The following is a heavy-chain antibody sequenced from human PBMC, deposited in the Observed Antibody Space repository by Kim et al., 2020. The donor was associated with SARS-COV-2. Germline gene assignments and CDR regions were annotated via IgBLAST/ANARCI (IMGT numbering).Heavy chain of an antibody. Sequence: GGSLRLSCAASGFTFSDYYMTWIRQAPGKGLEWVSYISSSGSYVNNADSVKGRFTISRDNAKNSLYLQMSSLRADDTALYYCARIPFGDFPAYYFDLWG. CDR3: ARIPFGDFPAYYFDL. J-gene: IGHJ4*01. V-gene: IGHV3-11*01. CDR2: ISSSGSYV. CDR1: GFTFSDYY. D-gene: IGHD3-10*01.